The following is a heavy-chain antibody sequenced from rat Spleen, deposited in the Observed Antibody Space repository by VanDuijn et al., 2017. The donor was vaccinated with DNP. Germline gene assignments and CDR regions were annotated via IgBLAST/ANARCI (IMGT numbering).Heavy chain of an antibody. V-gene: IGHV5-25*01. CDR2: ISYDGGIT. Sequence: EVQLVESGGGLVQPGRSLKLSCAASGFTFSNYYMAWVRQAPTKGLEWVAYISYDGGITNYGDSVKGRFTISRDNAKSTLYLQMYSLRSEDTATYYCARPDYWGRGVMVTVSS. CDR3: ARPDY. J-gene: IGHJ2*01. CDR1: GFTFSNYY.